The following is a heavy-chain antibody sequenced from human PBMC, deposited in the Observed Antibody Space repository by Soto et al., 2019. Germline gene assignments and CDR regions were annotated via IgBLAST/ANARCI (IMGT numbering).Heavy chain of an antibody. CDR3: ARDVDWGSNDAFDI. Sequence: ASVKVSCKASGYTFTSYGISWVRQAPGQGLEWMGWISAYNGNTNYAQKLQGRVTMTKDTSTSTAYMELRSLRSDDTAVYYCARDVDWGSNDAFDIWGQGTMVTVSS. V-gene: IGHV1-18*01. D-gene: IGHD7-27*01. CDR1: GYTFTSYG. CDR2: ISAYNGNT. J-gene: IGHJ3*02.